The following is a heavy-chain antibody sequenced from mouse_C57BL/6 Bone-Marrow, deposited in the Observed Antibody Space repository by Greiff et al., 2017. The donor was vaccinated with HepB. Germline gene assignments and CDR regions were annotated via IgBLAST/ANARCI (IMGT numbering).Heavy chain of an antibody. CDR1: GYTFTDYE. CDR3: TRSAITTVGDGYFDV. V-gene: IGHV1-15*01. J-gene: IGHJ1*03. Sequence: QVQLQQSGAELVRPGASVTLSCKASGYTFTDYEMHWVKQTPVHGLEWIGAIDPETGGTAYNQKFKGKAILTADKSSSTAYMELRSLTSEDSAVYYCTRSAITTVGDGYFDVWGTGTTVTVSS. CDR2: IDPETGGT. D-gene: IGHD1-1*01.